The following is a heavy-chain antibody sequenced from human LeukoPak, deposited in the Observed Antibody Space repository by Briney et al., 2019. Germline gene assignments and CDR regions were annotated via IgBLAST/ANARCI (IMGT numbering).Heavy chain of an antibody. Sequence: GASVKVSCKVSGYTFTCYNFHWVRQAPGQGLEWMGWINPNSGATNYAQKFQGRVTLTSDTSTSTAYMEVNGLRSDDTAVYSCVRGGGTSWFDYWGQGTPVTVSS. J-gene: IGHJ4*02. CDR2: INPNSGAT. V-gene: IGHV1-2*02. CDR3: VRGGGTSWFDY. CDR1: GYTFTCYN. D-gene: IGHD6-13*01.